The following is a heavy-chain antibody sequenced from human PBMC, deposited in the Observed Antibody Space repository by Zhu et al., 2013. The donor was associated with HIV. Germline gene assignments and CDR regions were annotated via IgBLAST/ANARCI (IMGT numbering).Heavy chain of an antibody. Sequence: QVQLVQSGAEARNFGASVKVSCKASGYVFTDYYIHWVRQAPGQGLEWMGWINPKNGGTNYAQQFKGRLTMTRDTSIDTAYMDLNNLKSDDTAVYYCAREDRRLMTALEYWGQGTLVTISS. CDR1: GYVFTDYY. D-gene: IGHD2-21*02. J-gene: IGHJ4*02. V-gene: IGHV1-2*02. CDR3: AREDRRLMTALEY. CDR2: INPKNGGT.